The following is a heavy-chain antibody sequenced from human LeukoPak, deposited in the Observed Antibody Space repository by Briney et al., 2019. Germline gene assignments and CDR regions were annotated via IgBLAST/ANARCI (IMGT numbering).Heavy chain of an antibody. Sequence: SETLSLTCTVSGGSISSDGHHWDWIRQPPGKGLQWIASIYYSGTAYYHPSLESRFTISVDTAKSQFSLTLNSVTAADTAVYHCARRDPNGRGHHYLDSWGQGTLVTVSS. J-gene: IGHJ4*02. CDR2: IYYSGTA. CDR3: ARRDPNGRGHHYLDS. D-gene: IGHD2-15*01. CDR1: GGSISSDGHH. V-gene: IGHV4-39*01.